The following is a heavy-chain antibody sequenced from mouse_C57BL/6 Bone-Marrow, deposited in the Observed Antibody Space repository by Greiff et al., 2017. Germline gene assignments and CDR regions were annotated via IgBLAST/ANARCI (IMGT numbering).Heavy chain of an antibody. J-gene: IGHJ4*01. Sequence: QVQLKQPGAELVKPGASVKMSCKASGYTFTSYWITWVKQRPGQGLEWIGDIYPGSGSTNYNEKFKSKATLTVDTSSSTAYMQLSSLTSEDSAVYYCARWLPLSAMDYWGQGTSVNVSS. D-gene: IGHD2-2*01. V-gene: IGHV1-55*01. CDR1: GYTFTSYW. CDR2: IYPGSGST. CDR3: ARWLPLSAMDY.